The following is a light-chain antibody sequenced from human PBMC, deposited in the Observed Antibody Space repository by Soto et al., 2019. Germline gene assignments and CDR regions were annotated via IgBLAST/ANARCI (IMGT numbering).Light chain of an antibody. J-gene: IGKJ2*01. CDR1: QNVNRD. CDR3: HQYNKWPPRYT. CDR2: GAS. V-gene: IGKV3-15*01. Sequence: EIVMTQSPATLSVSPGERATLSCRASQNVNRDLAWYQQTPGQAPRLLIYGASTRATGIPARFSGGGSGTEFTLTISSLQSEDFAVYYCHQYNKWPPRYTFGQGTTLPIK.